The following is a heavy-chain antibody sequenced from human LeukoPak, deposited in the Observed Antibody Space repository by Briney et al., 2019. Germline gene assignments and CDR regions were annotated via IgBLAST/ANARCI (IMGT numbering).Heavy chain of an antibody. V-gene: IGHV3-23*01. D-gene: IGHD3-10*01. Sequence: GGSLRLSCAASGFTFSSYAMSWVRQAPGKGLEWVSAISGSGDTTYYADSVKGRFTISRDNSKNTLYLQMNSLRAEDTAVYYCAKGSHAIAQYFYGMDVWGQGTTVTVSS. CDR1: GFTFSSYA. CDR3: AKGSHAIAQYFYGMDV. J-gene: IGHJ6*02. CDR2: ISGSGDTT.